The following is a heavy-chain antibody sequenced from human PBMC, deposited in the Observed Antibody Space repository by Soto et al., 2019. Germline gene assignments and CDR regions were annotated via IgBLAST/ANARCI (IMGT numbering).Heavy chain of an antibody. CDR1: GYTFASYG. Sequence: GASVKVSCKASGYTFASYGISWVRQAPGRGLEWMGWISAYNGNTNYAQKLQGRVTMTTDTSTSTAYMELRSLRSDDTAVYYCARRPSAAAGTVDWFDPWGQGTLVTVSS. J-gene: IGHJ5*02. D-gene: IGHD6-13*01. V-gene: IGHV1-18*01. CDR2: ISAYNGNT. CDR3: ARRPSAAAGTVDWFDP.